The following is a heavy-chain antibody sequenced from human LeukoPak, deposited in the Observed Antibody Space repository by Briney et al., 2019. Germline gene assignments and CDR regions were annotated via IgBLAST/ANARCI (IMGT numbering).Heavy chain of an antibody. J-gene: IGHJ5*02. CDR2: VHPDSGNT. D-gene: IGHD1-14*01. CDR1: GYPFSTWE. V-gene: IGHV1-8*01. CDR3: ARGPRNDP. Sequence: ASVKVSRKTSGYPFSTWEINWVRQAAGQGLEWLGWVHPDSGNTDYAQKFRGRVTMSRDTSTSTAYMELSGLRLDDTAVYFCARGPRNDPWCQGTLVTVSS.